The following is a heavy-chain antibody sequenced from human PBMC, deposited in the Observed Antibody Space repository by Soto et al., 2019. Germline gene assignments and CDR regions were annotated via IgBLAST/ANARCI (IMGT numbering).Heavy chain of an antibody. CDR3: ATRITVFGLLIHPLDP. CDR2: INHTGGT. Sequence: TLSLTCAVYGGSVNGYYWNWIRQPPGKGLEWIGEINHTGGTHYNPSLKSRVTMSVDTSKNQFSLRLSSVTAADTAIYYCATRITVFGLLIHPLDPCGQGTQVTVYS. D-gene: IGHD3-3*01. V-gene: IGHV4-34*01. CDR1: GGSVNGYY. J-gene: IGHJ5*02.